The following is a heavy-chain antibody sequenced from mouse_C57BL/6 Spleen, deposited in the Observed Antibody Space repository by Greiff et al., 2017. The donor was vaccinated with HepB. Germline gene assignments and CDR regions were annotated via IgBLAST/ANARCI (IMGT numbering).Heavy chain of an antibody. V-gene: IGHV5-17*01. D-gene: IGHD2-4*01. CDR3: ARSDYGALFAY. Sequence: EVHLVESGGGLVKPGGSLKLSCAASGFTFSDYGMHWVRQAPEKGLEWVAYISSGSSTIYYADTVKGRFTISRDNAKNTLFLQMTSLRSEDTAMYYCARSDYGALFAYWGQGTLVTVSA. CDR2: ISSGSSTI. J-gene: IGHJ3*01. CDR1: GFTFSDYG.